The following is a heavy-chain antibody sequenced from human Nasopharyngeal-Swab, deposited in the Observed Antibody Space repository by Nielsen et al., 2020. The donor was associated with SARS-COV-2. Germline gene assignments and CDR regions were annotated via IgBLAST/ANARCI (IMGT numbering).Heavy chain of an antibody. CDR1: GFTFSSYP. CDR3: AKDSYSSTYYGMDV. CDR2: ISYGGGDE. J-gene: IGHJ6*02. D-gene: IGHD6-13*01. V-gene: IGHV3-30*04. Sequence: GGSLRLSCTASGFTFSSYPMQWVRRAPGKGLEWVSVISYGGGDEHYADSVKGRFTISRDNSKNTLYLQMNSLRAEDTAVYYCAKDSYSSTYYGMDVWGQGTTVTVSS.